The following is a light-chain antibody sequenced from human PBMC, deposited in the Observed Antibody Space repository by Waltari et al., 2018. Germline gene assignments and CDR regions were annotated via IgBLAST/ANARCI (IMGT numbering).Light chain of an antibody. J-gene: IGLJ1*01. V-gene: IGLV2-14*01. CDR1: SSDVGAYNY. CDR2: EFS. CDR3: SAYRGSSALV. Sequence: QSALTQPASVSGSPAQSITLSCTGTSSDVGAYNYVSWFQQHPGNAPKLLIYEFSNRPSGVSSRFSGSRSGNTASLTISGLQAEDEADYYCSAYRGSSALVFGTGTKVTVL.